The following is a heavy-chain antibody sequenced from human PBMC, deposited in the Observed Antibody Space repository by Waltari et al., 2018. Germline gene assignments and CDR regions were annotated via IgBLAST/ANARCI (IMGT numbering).Heavy chain of an antibody. CDR3: ARAKRRFLLAGPAYFDY. D-gene: IGHD2-15*01. CDR2: IIPIFGTA. V-gene: IGHV1-69*01. J-gene: IGHJ4*02. Sequence: QVQLVQSGAEVKKPGSSVKVSCKASGGNFSSYAISWVRQAPGQGLEWMGGIIPIFGTANYAQKFQGRVTITADESTSTAYMELSSLRSEDTAVYYCARAKRRFLLAGPAYFDYWGQGTLVTVSS. CDR1: GGNFSSYA.